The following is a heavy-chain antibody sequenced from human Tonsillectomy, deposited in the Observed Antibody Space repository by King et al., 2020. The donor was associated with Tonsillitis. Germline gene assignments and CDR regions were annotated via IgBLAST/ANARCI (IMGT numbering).Heavy chain of an antibody. CDR3: AKDRGIVVLPAAFNY. Sequence: VQLVESGGGLVHPGGSLRLSCAASGFTFSSYAMSWVRQAPGKGLEWVSAITSSGDTTYYADSVKGRFTISRDNSKKPLYLQMNSRRAEDTAVYYCAKDRGIVVLPAAFNYWGQGTLVTVSS. CDR1: GFTFSSYA. CDR2: ITSSGDTT. V-gene: IGHV3-23*04. D-gene: IGHD2-2*01. J-gene: IGHJ4*02.